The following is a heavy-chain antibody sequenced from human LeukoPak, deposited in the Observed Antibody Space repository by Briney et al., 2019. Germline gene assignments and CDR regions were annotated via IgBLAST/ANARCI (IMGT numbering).Heavy chain of an antibody. CDR1: GGSISSYH. CDR2: ININEGP. D-gene: IGHD5-18*01. Sequence: QTSETLSLTCTASGGSISSYHWSWIRQPAGKGLEWIGHININEGPKYNPSLRSRVTMSADTSRNQYSLKLSSVTAADTAVYYCARDGNSYGPDFDYWGQGTLVTVSS. J-gene: IGHJ4*02. V-gene: IGHV4-4*07. CDR3: ARDGNSYGPDFDY.